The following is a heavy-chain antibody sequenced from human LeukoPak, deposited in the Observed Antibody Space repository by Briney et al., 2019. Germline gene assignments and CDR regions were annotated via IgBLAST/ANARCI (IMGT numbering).Heavy chain of an antibody. D-gene: IGHD3-22*01. J-gene: IGHJ4*02. V-gene: IGHV3-23*01. CDR3: AKDVELRITMIVVVSGAFDY. CDR1: GFTFSSYG. CDR2: ISGSGGST. Sequence: GGSLRLSCVASGFTFSSYGMSWVRQAPGKGLEWVSAISGSGGSTYYADSVKGRFTISRDNSKNTLYLQMNSLRAEDTAVYYCAKDVELRITMIVVVSGAFDYWGQGTLVTVSS.